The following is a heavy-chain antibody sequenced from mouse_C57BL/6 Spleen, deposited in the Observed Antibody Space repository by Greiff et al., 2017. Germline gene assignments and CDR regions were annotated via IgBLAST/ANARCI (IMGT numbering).Heavy chain of an antibody. J-gene: IGHJ4*01. Sequence: EVQLVESEGGLVQPGSSMKLSCTASGFTFSDYYMAWVRQVPEKGLEWVANINYDGSSTYYLDSLKSRFIISRDNAKNILYLQMSSLKSEDTATYYCAIDNQLGRDYYAMDYWGQGTSVTVSS. V-gene: IGHV5-16*01. D-gene: IGHD4-1*02. CDR1: GFTFSDYY. CDR2: INYDGSST. CDR3: AIDNQLGRDYYAMDY.